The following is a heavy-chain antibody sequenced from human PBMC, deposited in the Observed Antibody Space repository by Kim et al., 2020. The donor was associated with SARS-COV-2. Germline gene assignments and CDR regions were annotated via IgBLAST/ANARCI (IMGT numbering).Heavy chain of an antibody. D-gene: IGHD2-21*02. J-gene: IGHJ3*02. CDR3: ARVKGRYCGGDCYFAFEI. V-gene: IGHV4-39*07. CDR2: IYYAGDT. Sequence: SETLSLTCAVSGGSVSDPTYYWGWIRQPPGKGLEWIGSIYYAGDTFYNPSLKSRVTISVDMSKNQFSLKLSSVTAADTAVYYCARVKGRYCGGDCYFAFEIWGQGTMDTVSS. CDR1: GGSVSDPTYY.